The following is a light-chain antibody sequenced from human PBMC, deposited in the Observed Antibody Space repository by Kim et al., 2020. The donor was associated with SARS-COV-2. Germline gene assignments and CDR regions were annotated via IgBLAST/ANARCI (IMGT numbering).Light chain of an antibody. CDR2: GNS. V-gene: IGLV1-40*01. CDR3: QSYDSSLSGLWV. J-gene: IGLJ3*02. CDR1: SSNIGAGYY. Sequence: VTISCTGSSSNIGAGYYVHWYQQLPGTAPKLLIYGNSNRPSGVPDRFSGSKSGTPASLAITGLQAEDEADYYCQSYDSSLSGLWVFGGGTQLTVL.